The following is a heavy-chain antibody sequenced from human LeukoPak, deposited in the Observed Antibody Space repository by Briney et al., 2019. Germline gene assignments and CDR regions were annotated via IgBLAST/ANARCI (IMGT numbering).Heavy chain of an antibody. Sequence: GGSLRLSCAASGGTFNNYLMSWVRQAPGKGLEWVSVLFTGGGRTLYADSVKGRLTISGDTSRTTLYVQMHVLRAEDTAAYYCAKECDYSPGHKFALWGQGTLVTVSS. CDR2: LFTGGGRT. CDR1: GGTFNNYL. V-gene: IGHV3-23*01. J-gene: IGHJ4*02. CDR3: AKECDYSPGHKFAL. D-gene: IGHD3-10*01.